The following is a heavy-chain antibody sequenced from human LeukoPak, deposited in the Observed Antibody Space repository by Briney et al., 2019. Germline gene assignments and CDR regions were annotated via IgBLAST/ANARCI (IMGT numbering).Heavy chain of an antibody. CDR1: GFTFSSYA. D-gene: IGHD1-26*01. J-gene: IGHJ4*02. CDR2: ISGSGGST. Sequence: GGSLSLSCAASGFTFSSYAMSWVRQAPGKGLEWVSAISGSGGSTYYADSVKGRFTISRDNSKNTLYLQMNSLRAEDTAVYYCGKDRGGGATFYWGQGTLVTVSS. CDR3: GKDRGGGATFY. V-gene: IGHV3-23*01.